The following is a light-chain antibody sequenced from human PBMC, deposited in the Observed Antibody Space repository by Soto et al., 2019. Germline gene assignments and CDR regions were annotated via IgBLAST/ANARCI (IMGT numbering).Light chain of an antibody. CDR3: QQYYLYPYT. J-gene: IGKJ2*01. CDR2: DAS. CDR1: QRISRW. Sequence: DIQMTQSPSTLSASVGDRVTITCRASQRISRWLAWYQQKPGKAPNVLIYDASNLESGVPSRYSGGGSGTEFSLTISSLQPDDFSTYYCQQYYLYPYTFGQGTKLEIK. V-gene: IGKV1-5*01.